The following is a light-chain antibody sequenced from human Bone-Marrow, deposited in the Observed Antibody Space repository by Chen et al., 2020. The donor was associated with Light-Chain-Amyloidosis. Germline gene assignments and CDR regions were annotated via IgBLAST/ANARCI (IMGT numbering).Light chain of an antibody. CDR1: SGSIATNY. Sequence: NFMLTQPHSVSESPGKTVIISCTRSSGSIATNYVQWYQQRPGSSPTTMIYEDDQRPSGVPDRFSGSMDRSSSSASLTISGLETEDEADYYCQSYQGSSQGVFGGGTKLTVL. CDR3: QSYQGSSQGV. J-gene: IGLJ3*02. V-gene: IGLV6-57*01. CDR2: EDD.